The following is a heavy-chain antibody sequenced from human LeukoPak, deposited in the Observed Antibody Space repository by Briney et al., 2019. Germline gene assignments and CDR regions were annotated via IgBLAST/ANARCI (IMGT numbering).Heavy chain of an antibody. CDR3: ASEVLWFGEGKNP. J-gene: IGHJ5*02. D-gene: IGHD3-10*01. Sequence: PGGSLRLSCAASGFTFSDYYMSWIRQAPGKGLEWVSYISSSSSYTNYADSVKGRFTISRDNAKNSLYLQMNSLRAEDTAVYYCASEVLWFGEGKNPWGQGTLVTVSS. V-gene: IGHV3-11*06. CDR1: GFTFSDYY. CDR2: ISSSSSYT.